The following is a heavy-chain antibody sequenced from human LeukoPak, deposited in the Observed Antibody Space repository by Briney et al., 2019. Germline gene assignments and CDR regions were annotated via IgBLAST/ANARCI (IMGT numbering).Heavy chain of an antibody. D-gene: IGHD3-22*01. CDR1: GDSVSRSDSY. CDR2: IYYSGRT. CDR3: ARRRYYDGSGYLE. V-gene: IGHV4-39*01. Sequence: SETLSLTCSVSGDSVSRSDSYWDWIRQPPGKGLEWMGTIYYSGRTYYSPSLKSRVTMSVDPSNNQFSLNLRSVTAADTALYYCARRRYYDGSGYLEWGQGTLLSVSS. J-gene: IGHJ1*01.